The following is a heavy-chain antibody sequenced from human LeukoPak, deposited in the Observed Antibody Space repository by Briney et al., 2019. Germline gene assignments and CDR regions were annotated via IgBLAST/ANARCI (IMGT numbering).Heavy chain of an antibody. J-gene: IGHJ5*02. V-gene: IGHV4-38-2*02. CDR3: ARDLYYDFWSGYYRP. Sequence: SETLSLTCTVSGYSISSGYYWGWIRQPPGKGLEWIGSIYHSGSTYYNPSLKSRVTISVDTSKNQFSLKLSSVTAADTAVYYCARDLYYDFWSGYYRPWGQGTLVTVSS. D-gene: IGHD3-3*01. CDR2: IYHSGST. CDR1: GYSISSGYY.